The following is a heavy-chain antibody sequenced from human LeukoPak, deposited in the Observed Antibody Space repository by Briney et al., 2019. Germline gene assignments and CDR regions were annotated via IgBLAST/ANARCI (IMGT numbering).Heavy chain of an antibody. CDR2: ISSSSSYI. V-gene: IGHV3-21*01. CDR1: GFTFSSYS. D-gene: IGHD2-2*02. Sequence: GGSLRLSCAASGFTFSSYSMNWVRQAPGKGLEWVSSISSSSSYIYYADSVKGRFTISRDNAKNSLYLQMNSLRAEDTAVYYCARLRGQYQLLYHYYYYYGMDVWGQGTTVTVSS. CDR3: ARLRGQYQLLYHYYYYYGMDV. J-gene: IGHJ6*02.